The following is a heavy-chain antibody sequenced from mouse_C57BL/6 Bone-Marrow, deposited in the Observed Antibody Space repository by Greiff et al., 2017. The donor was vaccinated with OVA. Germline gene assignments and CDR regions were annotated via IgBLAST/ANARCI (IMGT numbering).Heavy chain of an antibody. J-gene: IGHJ3*01. CDR2: IDPEDGEN. V-gene: IGHV14-2*01. D-gene: IGHD2-2*01. CDR3: ARGRYYGYDGEPEFAY. CDR1: GFNIKDYY. Sequence: VQLQQSGAELVKPGASVKLSCTASGFNIKDYYMHWVKQRTEQGLEWIGRIDPEDGENKYAPKFQGKATITADTSSNTAYLQLSSLTSEDTAVYDCARGRYYGYDGEPEFAYWGQGTLVTVSA.